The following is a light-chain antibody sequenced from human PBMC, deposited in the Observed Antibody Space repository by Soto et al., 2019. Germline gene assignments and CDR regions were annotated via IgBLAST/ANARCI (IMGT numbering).Light chain of an antibody. J-gene: IGKJ5*01. CDR1: QSGTSDD. CDR3: QHYGTSPGT. CDR2: GAS. V-gene: IGKV3-20*01. Sequence: PGERATLSCRASQSGTSDDLAWYQQKPGQAPRLLIFGASNRATGIPDRFSGSGSGTDFTLTITRLESEDFVVYYCQHYGTSPGTFGQGTRLEIK.